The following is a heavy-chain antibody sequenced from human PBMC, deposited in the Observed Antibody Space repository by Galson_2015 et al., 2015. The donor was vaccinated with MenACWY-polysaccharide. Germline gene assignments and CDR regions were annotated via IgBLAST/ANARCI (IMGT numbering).Heavy chain of an antibody. D-gene: IGHD3-10*02. CDR2: IQYDAGYK. CDR1: GARVRNSG. J-gene: IGHJ3*02. V-gene: IGHV3-33*01. CDR3: AREGSRIVFHAFDT. Sequence: ALRLSCSGGGARVRNSGLAWVAPAPGQGVEWVGVIQYDAGYKQYLDSVKGRFSGSRENFNSTLDLEMNNLRAEDTALYYCAREGSRIVFHAFDTWGQGTMVIVSS.